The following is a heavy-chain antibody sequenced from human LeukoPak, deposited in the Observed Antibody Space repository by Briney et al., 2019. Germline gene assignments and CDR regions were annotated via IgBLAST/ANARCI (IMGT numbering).Heavy chain of an antibody. CDR3: ARKRMVRGARPYYFDY. Sequence: SETLSLTCTVSGGSISSSIYYWGWIRQPPGKGLEWIGSIFYSGTTYYNPSLKSRVTISVDTSKNQFSLKLSSVTAADTAVYYCARKRMVRGARPYYFDYWGQRTLVTVSS. D-gene: IGHD3-10*01. V-gene: IGHV4-39*01. J-gene: IGHJ4*02. CDR1: GGSISSSIYY. CDR2: IFYSGTT.